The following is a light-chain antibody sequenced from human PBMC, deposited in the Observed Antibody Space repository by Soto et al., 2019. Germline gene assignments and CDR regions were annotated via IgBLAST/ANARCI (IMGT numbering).Light chain of an antibody. J-gene: IGKJ4*01. CDR2: TAS. Sequence: DIPMTQSPSSVSASVGDRVTITCRASQGVSTWLAWYQQKPGKAPNLLIYTASSLQSGVPSRFSGSGSGTDFTLTISSLLPEDVATYYCQQTTTFPLTFGGGTKVEI. CDR1: QGVSTW. CDR3: QQTTTFPLT. V-gene: IGKV1D-12*01.